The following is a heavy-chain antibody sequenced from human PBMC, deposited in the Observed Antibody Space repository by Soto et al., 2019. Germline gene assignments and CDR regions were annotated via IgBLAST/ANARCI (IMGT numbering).Heavy chain of an antibody. CDR1: FYTFTSYG. D-gene: IGHD5-12*01. Sequence: GASVKVSFKASFYTFTSYGISWVRQAPGQGLEWMGWISAYNGNTNYAQKLQGRVTMTTDTSTSTAYMELRSLRSDDTAVYYCASQYSGYDADAFDIWGQGTMVTVSS. V-gene: IGHV1-18*04. CDR3: ASQYSGYDADAFDI. CDR2: ISAYNGNT. J-gene: IGHJ3*02.